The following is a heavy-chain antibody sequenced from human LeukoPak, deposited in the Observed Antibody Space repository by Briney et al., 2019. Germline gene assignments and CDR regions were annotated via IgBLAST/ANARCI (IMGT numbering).Heavy chain of an antibody. CDR2: IKQDGSEK. Sequence: GGSLRLSCAASGFTFSSYWMSWVRQAPGKGLEWVANIKQDGSEKYYVDSVKGRFTISRDNAKNSLYLQMNSLRAEDTAVYYCARGKTSQNIVTRKTYNWFDPWGQGTLVTVSS. J-gene: IGHJ5*02. D-gene: IGHD2/OR15-2a*01. CDR1: GFTFSSYW. V-gene: IGHV3-7*01. CDR3: ARGKTSQNIVTRKTYNWFDP.